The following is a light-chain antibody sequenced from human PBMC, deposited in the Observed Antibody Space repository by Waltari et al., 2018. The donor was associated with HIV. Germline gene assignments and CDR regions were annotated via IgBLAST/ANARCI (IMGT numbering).Light chain of an antibody. CDR3: SSYTTISTLV. Sequence: QSALTQPASASGSPGQSITISCTGTSSDVGAHIQFSWFQHYPGKAPNLILFEVNNRPSGVSSRFSGSKSGNTASLTISELQAEDEADYYCSSYTTISTLVFGGGTKLTVL. CDR1: SSDVGAHIQ. CDR2: EVN. V-gene: IGLV2-14*01. J-gene: IGLJ2*01.